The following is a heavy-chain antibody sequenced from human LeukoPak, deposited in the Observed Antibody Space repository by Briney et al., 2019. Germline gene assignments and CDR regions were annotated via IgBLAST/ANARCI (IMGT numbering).Heavy chain of an antibody. V-gene: IGHV4-34*01. D-gene: IGHD1-26*01. CDR1: GGSFSGYY. Sequence: SETLSLTCAVYGGSFSGYYWSWIRQPPGKGLEWIGEINHSGSTNYNPSLKSRVTISVDTSKNQFSLKLSSVTAADTAVYYCAKEWELLPGCFDYWGQGTLVTVSS. CDR2: INHSGST. CDR3: AKEWELLPGCFDY. J-gene: IGHJ4*02.